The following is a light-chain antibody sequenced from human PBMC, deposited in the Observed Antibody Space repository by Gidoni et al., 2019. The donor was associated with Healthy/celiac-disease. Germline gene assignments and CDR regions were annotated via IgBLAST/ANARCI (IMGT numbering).Light chain of an antibody. Sequence: EIVMKQSPDTLSVSPGARATLSCRASQSVSSNLAWYQQKPGQAPRLLIYGASTRATGIPARFSGSGSGTEFTLTISSLQSEDFAVYYCKQYNDWPPLTFGGGTKVEIK. CDR1: QSVSSN. V-gene: IGKV3-15*01. CDR2: GAS. J-gene: IGKJ4*01. CDR3: KQYNDWPPLT.